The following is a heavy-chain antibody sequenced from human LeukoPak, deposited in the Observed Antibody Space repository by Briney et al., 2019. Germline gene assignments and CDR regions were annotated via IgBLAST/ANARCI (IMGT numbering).Heavy chain of an antibody. CDR2: ISAYNGNT. D-gene: IGHD5-24*01. CDR3: ARQRGWLQPYYFDY. J-gene: IGHJ4*02. CDR1: GYTFTSYG. V-gene: IGHV1-18*01. Sequence: GASVKVSCKASGYTFTSYGISWVRQAPGQGLECMGWISAYNGNTNYAQNLQSGVTMSTDTSTSTAYMELRSLRYDDTAVYYCARQRGWLQPYYFDYWGKGTLVTVSS.